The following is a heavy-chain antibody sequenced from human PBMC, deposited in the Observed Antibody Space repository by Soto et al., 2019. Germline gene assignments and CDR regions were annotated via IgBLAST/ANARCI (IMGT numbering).Heavy chain of an antibody. D-gene: IGHD2-2*01. CDR3: ARDRNIVVVPAAIADY. J-gene: IGHJ4*02. V-gene: IGHV3-33*01. CDR1: RFTFSSYG. CDR2: IWYDGIKK. Sequence: QVQLVESGGGVVQPGRSLRLSCAASRFTFSSYGMHWVRQAPGKGLEWVAVIWYDGIKKHYADSVKGRFTISRDNSKNTLYLDMNRLRVEDTAVYYCARDRNIVVVPAAIADYWGQGTLVTVSS.